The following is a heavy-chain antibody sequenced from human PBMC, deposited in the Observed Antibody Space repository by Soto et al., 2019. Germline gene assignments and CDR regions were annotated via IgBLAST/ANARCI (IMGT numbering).Heavy chain of an antibody. Sequence: EVQLLESGGRLIQPGGSLRLSCSASGFTFSNYAMSWVRQSPGKGLEWVSAVSSTGTSPYYAGSVQGRFTSSSDNSKNMFYLQMKSLRSEYTAINYCAKARPYGGYYYVEAFDVWGQGTMVTVSS. D-gene: IGHD3-22*01. CDR2: VSSTGTSP. V-gene: IGHV3-23*01. J-gene: IGHJ3*01. CDR3: AKARPYGGYYYVEAFDV. CDR1: GFTFSNYA.